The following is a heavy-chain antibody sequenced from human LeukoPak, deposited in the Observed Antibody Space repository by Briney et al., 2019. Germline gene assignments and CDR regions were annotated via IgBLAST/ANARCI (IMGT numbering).Heavy chain of an antibody. Sequence: PGGSLRLSCAASGFTFSSYGMHWVRQAPGKGLEWVAFIRYDGSNKYYADSVKGRFTISRDNSKNTLYLQMNSLRAEDTAVYYCAEVGGMVTREYYFDYWGQGTLVTVSS. CDR3: AEVGGMVTREYYFDY. CDR1: GFTFSSYG. CDR2: IRYDGSNK. D-gene: IGHD5-18*01. J-gene: IGHJ4*02. V-gene: IGHV3-30*02.